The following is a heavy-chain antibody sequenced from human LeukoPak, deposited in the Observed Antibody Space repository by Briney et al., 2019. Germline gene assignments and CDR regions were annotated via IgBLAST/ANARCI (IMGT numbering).Heavy chain of an antibody. J-gene: IGHJ2*01. D-gene: IGHD2-2*01. CDR2: IYYSGST. CDR3: VRDRGRKYQLRYWYFDP. V-gene: IGHV4-31*03. CDR1: GGSISSGGYY. Sequence: ASETLSLTCTVSGGSISSGGYYWSWIRQHPGKGLEWIGYIYYSGSTYYNPSLKSRVTISVDTSKNQFSLKLSSVTAADTAVYYCVRDRGRKYQLRYWYFDPWGRGTLVTVSS.